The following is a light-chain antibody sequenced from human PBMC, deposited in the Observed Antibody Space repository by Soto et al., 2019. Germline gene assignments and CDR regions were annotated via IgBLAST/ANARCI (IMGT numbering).Light chain of an antibody. V-gene: IGKV3-15*01. CDR2: GAS. J-gene: IGKJ4*01. CDR1: QGINRK. Sequence: IVMTQSPATLSVSPGERVTFSCRASQGINRKLAWYQHKAGQAPRLLIYGASTGATGIPARFSGSGSGTEFTLTINSLQSEDSAVYYCQQYNTWQVTFGGGTKVEI. CDR3: QQYNTWQVT.